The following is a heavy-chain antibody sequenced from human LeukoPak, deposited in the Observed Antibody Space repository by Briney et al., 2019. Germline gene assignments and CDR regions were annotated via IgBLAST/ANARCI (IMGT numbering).Heavy chain of an antibody. V-gene: IGHV3-21*01. CDR1: GFTFSSYS. CDR2: ISSSSSYI. D-gene: IGHD6-19*01. J-gene: IGHJ4*02. Sequence: PGGSLRLSCAASGFTFSSYSMNWVRQAPGKGLEWVSSISSSSSYIYYADSVKGRFTISRDNAENSLYLQMNSLRAEDTAVYYCARDLKAGAVAGTALFGWGQGTLVTVSS. CDR3: ARDLKAGAVAGTALFG.